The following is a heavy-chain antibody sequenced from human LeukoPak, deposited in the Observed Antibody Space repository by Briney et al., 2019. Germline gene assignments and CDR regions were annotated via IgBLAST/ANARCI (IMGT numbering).Heavy chain of an antibody. V-gene: IGHV3-30-3*01. D-gene: IGHD5/OR15-5a*01. CDR2: ISYDGSNK. J-gene: IGHJ4*02. CDR1: GFTFSSYA. CDR3: ASGQDPNSVHTTIDY. Sequence: PGGSLRLSCEASGFTFSSYAVHWVRQAPGKGLEWVAVISYDGSNKYYADSAKGRFTISRDNSKNTLYLQMNSLRAEDTAVYYCASGQDPNSVHTTIDYWGQGTLVTVSS.